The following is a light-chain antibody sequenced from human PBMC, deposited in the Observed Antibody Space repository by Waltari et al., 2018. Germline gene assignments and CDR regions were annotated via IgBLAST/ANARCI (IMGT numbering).Light chain of an antibody. CDR1: QSVSNY. Sequence: EIVLTLSPGTLSLSPGERAILSCRASQSVSNYLAWYQQKPGQAPRLLIFESSKRATGTPGRFSGSGSGTDFTLTISSLEPEDFAVYYCQQRGDWPLTFGQGTKLEI. CDR2: ESS. J-gene: IGKJ2*01. V-gene: IGKV3-11*01. CDR3: QQRGDWPLT.